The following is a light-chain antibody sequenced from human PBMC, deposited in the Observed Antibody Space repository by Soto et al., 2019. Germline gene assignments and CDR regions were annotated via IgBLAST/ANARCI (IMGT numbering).Light chain of an antibody. J-gene: IGKJ4*01. Sequence: EIVLTQSPATLSLSPGERATLSCRASQSVSSYLAWYQQKPGQAPRLLIYDASNRATGIPARFSGSGSGTVFTLTISSLDPEDFAVYYCQQRSNGLTFGGGTKVEIK. CDR1: QSVSSY. V-gene: IGKV3-11*01. CDR2: DAS. CDR3: QQRSNGLT.